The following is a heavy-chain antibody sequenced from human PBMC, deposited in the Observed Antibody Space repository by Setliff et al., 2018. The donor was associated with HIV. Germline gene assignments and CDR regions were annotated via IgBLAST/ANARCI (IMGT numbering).Heavy chain of an antibody. CDR2: ISSSGSTI. J-gene: IGHJ4*02. V-gene: IGHV3-48*04. Sequence: GGSLRLSCAASGFTFSSYSMNWVRQAPGKGLEWVSDISSSGSTIYYADSVKGRFTISRDNANNLVYLQMNSLRVEDTAVYFCARWGSGSYERVFDYWGQGMLVTVSS. D-gene: IGHD1-26*01. CDR1: GFTFSSYS. CDR3: ARWGSGSYERVFDY.